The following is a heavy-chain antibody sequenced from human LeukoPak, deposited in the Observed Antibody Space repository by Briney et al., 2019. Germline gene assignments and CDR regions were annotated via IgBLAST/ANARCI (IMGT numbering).Heavy chain of an antibody. D-gene: IGHD3-22*01. CDR2: SSGNNGDT. CDR3: AREGHYDTSAYSIDFDY. CDR1: GYTFTSYG. J-gene: IGHJ4*02. Sequence: ASVKVSCKTSGYTFTSYGHSWVRQAPGQGLEWMGWSSGNNGDTNYAQKFQGRVTLTTRTSTSTAYMELRSLRSDDTGVYYCAREGHYDTSAYSIDFDYWGQGTLVTVSS. V-gene: IGHV1-18*01.